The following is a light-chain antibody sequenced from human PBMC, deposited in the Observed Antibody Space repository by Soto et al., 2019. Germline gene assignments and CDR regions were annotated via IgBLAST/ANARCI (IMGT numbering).Light chain of an antibody. Sequence: EIVLTQSPATLSLSPGERATLSCRASQSVSSYLAWYQQKPGQAPRLLIYDASNRATSIPARFSGSGSGTDFTLTISSLEPEDFAVYYCQQRSNWAPWTFGQGTKVAIK. CDR3: QQRSNWAPWT. CDR2: DAS. CDR1: QSVSSY. J-gene: IGKJ1*01. V-gene: IGKV3-11*01.